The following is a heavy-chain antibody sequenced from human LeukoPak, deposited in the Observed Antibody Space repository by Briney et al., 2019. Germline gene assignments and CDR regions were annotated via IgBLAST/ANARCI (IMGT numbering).Heavy chain of an antibody. CDR1: GFTFDDYA. CDR3: AKDTSIAVAGTAFYGMDV. Sequence: GRSLRLPCAASGFTFDDYAMHWVRQAPGKGLEWVSGISWNSGSIGYADSVKGRFTISRDNAKNSLYLQMNSLRAEDTALYYCAKDTSIAVAGTAFYGMDVWGQGTTVTVSS. D-gene: IGHD6-19*01. CDR2: ISWNSGSI. V-gene: IGHV3-9*01. J-gene: IGHJ6*02.